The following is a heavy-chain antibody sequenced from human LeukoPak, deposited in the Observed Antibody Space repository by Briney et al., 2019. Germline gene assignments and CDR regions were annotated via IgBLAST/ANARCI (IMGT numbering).Heavy chain of an antibody. V-gene: IGHV1-8*01. CDR2: MNPNSGNT. CDR3: ARRHGRCSDGSCYYPDY. D-gene: IGHD2-15*01. Sequence: ASVKVSCKASGYTFTSYDINWVRQATGQGLEWMGWMNPNSGNTGYAQKFQGRVTMIRNSSITTAYMELSSLRSEDTAVYYCARRHGRCSDGSCYYPDYWGQGTLVTVPS. J-gene: IGHJ4*02. CDR1: GYTFTSYD.